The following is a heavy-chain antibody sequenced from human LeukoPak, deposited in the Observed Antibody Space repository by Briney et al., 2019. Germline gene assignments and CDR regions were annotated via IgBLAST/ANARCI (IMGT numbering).Heavy chain of an antibody. Sequence: SETLSLTCSVSGVSITSNYWSWIRRPPGKGLEWIGYTHHSGSTSYNPSLKSRITMSLDTSNNQFSLKLSSVTAADTAVYYWASSSGHSYGDFDYWGQGTLVTVSS. V-gene: IGHV4-59*01. CDR3: ASSSGHSYGDFDY. D-gene: IGHD5-18*01. J-gene: IGHJ4*02. CDR2: THHSGST. CDR1: GVSITSNY.